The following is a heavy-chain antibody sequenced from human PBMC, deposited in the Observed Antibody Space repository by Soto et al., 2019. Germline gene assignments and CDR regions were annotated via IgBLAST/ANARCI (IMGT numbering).Heavy chain of an antibody. CDR3: ARDGGRHSGGIDY. CDR1: GGTFSSYS. Sequence: QVQLVQSGAEVKKPGSSVKLSSKPPGGTFSSYSINWVRQAPGQGLEWMGEIIPIFGTANYAQKFQGRVTITADESTSTAYMELSSLRSEDTAVYYCARDGGRHSGGIDYWGQGTLVTVSS. D-gene: IGHD1-26*01. V-gene: IGHV1-69*01. CDR2: IIPIFGTA. J-gene: IGHJ4*02.